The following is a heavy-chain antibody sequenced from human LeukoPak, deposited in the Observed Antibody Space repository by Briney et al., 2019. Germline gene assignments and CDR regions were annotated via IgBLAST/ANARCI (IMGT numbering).Heavy chain of an antibody. CDR2: LYSGGNT. CDR1: GFTVSNNY. CDR3: AREGASQDVRGFDY. Sequence: GGSLRLSCAASGFTVSNNYMSWVRQAPGKGLEWVSVLYSGGNTYYTDSVKGRFAISRDYSRNTVYLQMNSLRAEDTAVYYCAREGASQDVRGFDYWGQGTQVTVSS. D-gene: IGHD3-10*02. J-gene: IGHJ4*02. V-gene: IGHV3-53*01.